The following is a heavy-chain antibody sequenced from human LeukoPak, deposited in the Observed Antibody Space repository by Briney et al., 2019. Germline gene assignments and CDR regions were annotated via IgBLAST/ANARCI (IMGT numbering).Heavy chain of an antibody. Sequence: SETLSLTCTVSGGSLRGYYWSWIRQPPGKGLEWIGYIYFSGSTSYNPSLKSRVTISVDRSKNQFSLKLSSVAAADTAVYYCARSDDTNFDYWGQGTLVTVSS. CDR2: IYFSGST. V-gene: IGHV4-59*01. CDR1: GGSLRGYY. CDR3: ARSDDTNFDY. J-gene: IGHJ4*02. D-gene: IGHD1-1*01.